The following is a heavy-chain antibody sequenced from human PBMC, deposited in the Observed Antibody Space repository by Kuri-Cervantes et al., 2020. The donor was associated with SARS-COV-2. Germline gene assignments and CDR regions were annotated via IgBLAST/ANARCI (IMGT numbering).Heavy chain of an antibody. CDR2: ISGSGGST. V-gene: IGHV3-23*01. J-gene: IGHJ5*02. Sequence: GGSLRLSCAVSGYSISSGYYWGWIRQPPGKGLEWVSAISGSGGSTYYADSVKGRFTISRDNSKNTLYLQMNSLGAEDTAVYYCAAAPKIAVAGTGWWFDPWGQGTLVTVSS. D-gene: IGHD6-19*01. CDR3: AAAPKIAVAGTGWWFDP. CDR1: GYSISSGYY.